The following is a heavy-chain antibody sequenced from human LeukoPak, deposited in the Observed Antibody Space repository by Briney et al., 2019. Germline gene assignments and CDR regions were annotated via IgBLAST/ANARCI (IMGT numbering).Heavy chain of an antibody. D-gene: IGHD3-16*02. Sequence: SETLSLTCTVSGDSMTSTFSWGWIRQPPGKGLEWIGYIYVTGTRYNPYLQSRVTISVDRSRNQFFLKMTSVTAADTAVYYCARHIGGGIEDMDVWGRGTKVTVSS. J-gene: IGHJ6*03. CDR1: GDSMTSTFS. CDR3: ARHIGGGIEDMDV. CDR2: IYVTGT. V-gene: IGHV4-59*08.